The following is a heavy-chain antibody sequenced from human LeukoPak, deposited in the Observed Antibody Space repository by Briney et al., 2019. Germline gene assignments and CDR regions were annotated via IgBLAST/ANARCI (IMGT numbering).Heavy chain of an antibody. J-gene: IGHJ6*02. CDR2: ISSRSNYI. CDR3: ARGPTIVVVPAAINV. V-gene: IGHV3-21*01. Sequence: GGSLRLSCAASGFTFSTYSMNWVRQAPGKGLEWVSCISSRSNYIQYADSVKGRFTISRDNAKNSLYLQMNSLRAGDTAVYYCARGPTIVVVPAAINVWGQGTTVTVPS. D-gene: IGHD2-2*01. CDR1: GFTFSTYS.